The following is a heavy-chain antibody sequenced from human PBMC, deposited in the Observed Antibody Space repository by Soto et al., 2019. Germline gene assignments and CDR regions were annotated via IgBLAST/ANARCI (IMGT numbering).Heavy chain of an antibody. CDR1: GFTFSSYA. CDR2: ISSSGGST. D-gene: IGHD3-3*01. CDR3: AKDPRYDFWSGYNSNWFDP. J-gene: IGHJ5*02. Sequence: PGGSLRLSCAASGFTFSSYAMSWVRQAPGKGLEWVSAISSSGGSTYYADSVKGRFTISRDNSKNTLYLQMNSLRAEDTAVYYCAKDPRYDFWSGYNSNWFDPWGQGTLVTVSS. V-gene: IGHV3-23*01.